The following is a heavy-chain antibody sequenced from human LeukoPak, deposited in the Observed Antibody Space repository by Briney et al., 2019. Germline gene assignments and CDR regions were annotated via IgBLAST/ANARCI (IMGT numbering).Heavy chain of an antibody. CDR1: GFTFSSYA. CDR2: ISSNGGST. Sequence: SGGSLRLSCAASGFTFSSYAMPWVRQAPGKGLEYVSAISSNGGSTYYANSVKGRLTISRDNSKNTLYLQMGSLRAEDMAVYYCARDQDSSSWSFYYGMDVWGQGTTVTVSS. V-gene: IGHV3-64*01. J-gene: IGHJ6*02. D-gene: IGHD6-13*01. CDR3: ARDQDSSSWSFYYGMDV.